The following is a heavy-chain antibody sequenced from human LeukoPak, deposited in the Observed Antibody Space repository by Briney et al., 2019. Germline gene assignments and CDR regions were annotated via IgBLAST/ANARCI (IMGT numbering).Heavy chain of an antibody. CDR3: ARFGRTVAGASVYYYYMDV. CDR2: MNPNSGNT. CDR1: GYTFTSYD. Sequence: ASVKVSCKASGYTFTSYDINWVRQATGQGLEWMGWMNPNSGNTGYARKFQGGVSMTRNTSISTAYMEPSSLRSEDTAVYYCARFGRTVAGASVYYYYMDVWGKGTTVTVSS. V-gene: IGHV1-8*01. D-gene: IGHD6-19*01. J-gene: IGHJ6*03.